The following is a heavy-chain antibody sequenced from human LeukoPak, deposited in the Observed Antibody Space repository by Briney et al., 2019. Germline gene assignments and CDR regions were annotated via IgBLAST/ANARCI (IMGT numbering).Heavy chain of an antibody. Sequence: TGGSLGLSCAASGFTLSGYWIHWVRQAPGKGLVWVARINPDGSTTNYADSVKGRITISRDNAKNTLYLQMHSLRAEDTAVYYCPRDFHGDHDYWGQGPLVTVSS. V-gene: IGHV3-74*01. D-gene: IGHD4-17*01. CDR2: INPDGSTT. J-gene: IGHJ4*02. CDR1: GFTLSGYW. CDR3: PRDFHGDHDY.